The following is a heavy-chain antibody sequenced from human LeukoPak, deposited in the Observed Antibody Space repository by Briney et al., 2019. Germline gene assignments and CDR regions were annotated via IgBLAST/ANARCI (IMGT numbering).Heavy chain of an antibody. Sequence: ASVKVSCKASGYTFTSYGISWVRQAPGQGLEWMGIINPSVGNTIYAQQFQGRVTMTGDTSTSTVYMELSSLRSEDTAVYYCAREGATYYYYYMDVWGKGTTVTISS. CDR3: AREGATYYYYYMDV. V-gene: IGHV1-46*01. J-gene: IGHJ6*03. CDR1: GYTFTSYG. D-gene: IGHD5-12*01. CDR2: INPSVGNT.